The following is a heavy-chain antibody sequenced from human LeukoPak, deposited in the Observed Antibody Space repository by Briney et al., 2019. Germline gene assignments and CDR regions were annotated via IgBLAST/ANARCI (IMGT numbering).Heavy chain of an antibody. CDR3: AKDVYSSGWYYFDY. J-gene: IGHJ4*02. Sequence: GGSLRLPCAASGFTFSSFAMSWVRQAPGKGLEWVSAISGSGGSTYYADSVKGRFTFSRDNSKNTLYLQMNSLRAEDTAVYYCAKDVYSSGWYYFDYWGQGTLVTVSS. CDR2: ISGSGGST. CDR1: GFTFSSFA. D-gene: IGHD6-19*01. V-gene: IGHV3-23*01.